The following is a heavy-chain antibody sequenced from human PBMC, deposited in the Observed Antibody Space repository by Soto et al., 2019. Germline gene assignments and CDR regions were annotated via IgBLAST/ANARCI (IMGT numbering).Heavy chain of an antibody. V-gene: IGHV3-11*06. J-gene: IGHJ4*02. D-gene: IGHD5-12*01. CDR1: GFTFSDYY. Sequence: GGSLRLSCAASGFTFSDYYMSWIRQAPGKGLEWVSYISSSSSYTNYADSVKGRFTISRDNAKNSLYLQMNSLRAEDTAVYYCASLRKRDGYNYFSWGQGTLVTVSS. CDR2: ISSSSSYT. CDR3: ASLRKRDGYNYFS.